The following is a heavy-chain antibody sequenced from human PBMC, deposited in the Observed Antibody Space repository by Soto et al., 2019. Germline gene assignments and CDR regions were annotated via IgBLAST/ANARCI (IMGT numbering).Heavy chain of an antibody. D-gene: IGHD6-19*01. V-gene: IGHV6-1*01. CDR1: GDSLSSNSAI. CDR3: ARVYSSGWSFYYGTDV. J-gene: IGHJ6*02. CDR2: TYYTSKWYN. Sequence: QATLQQSGPGLVKPSQTLSLTCAIFGDSLSSNSAIWNWFRQSPSRGLEWLGRTYYTSKWYNDYAVSVKSRISINPDTSKNQVSLQLNSVTLEDTAVYYCARVYSSGWSFYYGTDVWGQGTTVTVSS.